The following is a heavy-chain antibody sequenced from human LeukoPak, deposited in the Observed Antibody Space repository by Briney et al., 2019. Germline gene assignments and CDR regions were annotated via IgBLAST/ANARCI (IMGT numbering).Heavy chain of an antibody. V-gene: IGHV4-59*01. J-gene: IGHJ4*02. D-gene: IGHD6-19*01. CDR1: GASISSWY. Sequence: PSETLSLTCTVSGASISSWYWSWIRRPPGKGLEWIGSIHGSGYTNYNPSLKSRLSMSLDTSRNQFSLNLTSVTAADTATYYCARETMLAGFASGLGFNYWGQGILVIVSS. CDR2: IHGSGYT. CDR3: ARETMLAGFASGLGFNY.